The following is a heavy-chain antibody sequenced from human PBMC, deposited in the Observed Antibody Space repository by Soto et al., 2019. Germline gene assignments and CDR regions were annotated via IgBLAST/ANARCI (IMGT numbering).Heavy chain of an antibody. D-gene: IGHD1-26*01. CDR3: ARRGSGSYYDY. CDR1: GFTFSSYA. V-gene: IGHV3-23*01. J-gene: IGHJ4*02. Sequence: EVQLLESGGGLVQPGGSLRLSCVASGFTFSSYAMRWVRQAPVKGLEWVSAISGSGGSTYYADSVKGRFTISRDNSQNTLYLQMNSLRAEDTAVYYCARRGSGSYYDYWGQGTLVTVSS. CDR2: ISGSGGST.